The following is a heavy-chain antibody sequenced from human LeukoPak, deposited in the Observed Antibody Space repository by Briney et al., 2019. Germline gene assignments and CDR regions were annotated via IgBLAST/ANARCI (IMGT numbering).Heavy chain of an antibody. J-gene: IGHJ4*02. Sequence: GGSLRLSCAASGFTVSSNYMSWVRQAPGKGLEWVSVMYYDGSTYYADSVKGRFTISRDNSKNTLYLQMNSLRAEDTAVYYCARWFGDDYWGQGTRVIVSS. CDR1: GFTVSSNY. CDR3: ARWFGDDY. D-gene: IGHD3-10*01. V-gene: IGHV3-53*01. CDR2: MYYDGST.